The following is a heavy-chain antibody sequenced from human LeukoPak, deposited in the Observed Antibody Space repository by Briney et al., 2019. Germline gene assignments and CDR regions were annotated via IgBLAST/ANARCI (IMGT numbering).Heavy chain of an antibody. J-gene: IGHJ3*02. CDR1: GGSISGYY. Sequence: SETLSLTCTVSGGSISGYYWSWIWQPPGKGLEWIGYIYYSGSTNYNPSLKSRVTISVDTSKNQFSLKLSSVTAADTAVYYCARHPIDCSGGSCYNVAFDIWGQGTMVTVSS. D-gene: IGHD2-15*01. V-gene: IGHV4-59*08. CDR3: ARHPIDCSGGSCYNVAFDI. CDR2: IYYSGST.